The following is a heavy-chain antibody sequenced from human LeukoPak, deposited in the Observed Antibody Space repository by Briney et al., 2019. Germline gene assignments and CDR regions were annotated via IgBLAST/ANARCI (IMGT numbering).Heavy chain of an antibody. V-gene: IGHV3-48*03. CDR2: INSGGSAI. CDR3: ARGGSYVHY. Sequence: GGSLRLSCAASGFTINSYEMNWVRQAPGKGLEWVSYINSGGSAIYYADSVKGRFTISRDNAKNSLYLQMNSLRADDTAVYYCARGGSYVHYWGQGTLVTVSS. D-gene: IGHD1-26*01. J-gene: IGHJ4*02. CDR1: GFTINSYE.